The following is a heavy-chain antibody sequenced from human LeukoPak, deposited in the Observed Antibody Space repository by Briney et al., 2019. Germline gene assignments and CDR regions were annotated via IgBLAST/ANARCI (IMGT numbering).Heavy chain of an antibody. V-gene: IGHV4-59*01. Sequence: SETLSLTCTVSGGSISSYYWSWIRQPPGKGLEWIGYIYYSGSTNYNPSLKSRVTISVDTSKNQFSLKLSSVTAADTAVYYCARVRYSPYYYYYYMDVWGKGTTVTISS. CDR2: IYYSGST. CDR1: GGSISSYY. D-gene: IGHD6-13*01. J-gene: IGHJ6*03. CDR3: ARVRYSPYYYYYYMDV.